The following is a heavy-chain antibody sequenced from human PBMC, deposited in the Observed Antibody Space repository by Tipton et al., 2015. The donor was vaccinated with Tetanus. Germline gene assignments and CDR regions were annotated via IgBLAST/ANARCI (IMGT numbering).Heavy chain of an antibody. V-gene: IGHV1-69*04. CDR1: GGSFRNYA. J-gene: IGHJ4*02. CDR3: AREQGYFDY. Sequence: QSGAEVKKPGSSVTVSCKASGGSFRNYAITWVRQAPGQGLEWMGRIIPSLETADYSPNFQGRVTVTADKSTTTAYMELTSLRSDDTAVYFCAREQGYFDYWGQGTLVTVSS. CDR2: IIPSLETA.